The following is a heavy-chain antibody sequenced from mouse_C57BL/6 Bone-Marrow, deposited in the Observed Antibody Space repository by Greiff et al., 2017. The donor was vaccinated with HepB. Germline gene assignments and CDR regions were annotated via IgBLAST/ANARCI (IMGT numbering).Heavy chain of an antibody. Sequence: VQLQQSGAELVRPGASVKLSCKASGYTFTDYYINWVKQRPGQGLEWIARIYPGSGNTYYNEKFKGKATLTAEKSSSTAYMQLSSLTSEDSAVYFCAREEDSLSMFAYWGQGTLVTVSA. J-gene: IGHJ3*01. CDR2: IYPGSGNT. V-gene: IGHV1-76*01. CDR3: AREEDSLSMFAY. D-gene: IGHD2-3*01. CDR1: GYTFTDYY.